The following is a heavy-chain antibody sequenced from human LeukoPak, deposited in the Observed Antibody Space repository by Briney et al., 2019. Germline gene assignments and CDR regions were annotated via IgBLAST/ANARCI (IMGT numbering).Heavy chain of an antibody. D-gene: IGHD3-3*01. CDR1: GFTFSSYS. Sequence: PGGSLRLSCAASGFTFSSYSMNWVRQAPGKGLEWGSSISSSSSYIYYADSVKGRFTISRDNAKNSLYLQMNSLRAEDTAVYYCARVGIYDFWSGYTSDYWGQGTLVTVSS. V-gene: IGHV3-21*01. CDR3: ARVGIYDFWSGYTSDY. J-gene: IGHJ4*02. CDR2: ISSSSSYI.